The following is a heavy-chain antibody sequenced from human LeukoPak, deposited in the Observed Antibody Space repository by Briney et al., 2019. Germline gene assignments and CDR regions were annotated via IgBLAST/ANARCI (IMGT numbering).Heavy chain of an antibody. CDR2: INWNGGGT. J-gene: IGHJ6*02. CDR1: GFSFKDYG. CDR3: AKHLTATNTYIFFGLDV. D-gene: IGHD1-26*01. V-gene: IGHV3-9*01. Sequence: PGGSLRLSCAATGFSFKDYGMHWVRQPPGKGLEWVSAINWNGGGTDYADSVKGRFTISRDNAKNSLYLQLSSLRPEGTALYYCAKHLTATNTYIFFGLDVWGQGTSVTVSS.